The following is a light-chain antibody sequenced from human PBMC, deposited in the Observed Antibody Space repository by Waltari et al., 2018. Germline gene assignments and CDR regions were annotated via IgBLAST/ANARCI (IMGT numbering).Light chain of an antibody. CDR1: AGSVSNTYY. CDR2: DPN. J-gene: IGLJ3*02. CDR3: VLSMGSGIWV. V-gene: IGLV8-61*01. Sequence: QTVVTQEPSFSVSPGGPLTPTCRLSAGSVSNTYYPSWYQQAPGHAPRTLSFDPNPRSAGVPDRFSGSILDNKAALTFTGAQADDESDYYCVLSMGSGIWVFGGGTKLTVL.